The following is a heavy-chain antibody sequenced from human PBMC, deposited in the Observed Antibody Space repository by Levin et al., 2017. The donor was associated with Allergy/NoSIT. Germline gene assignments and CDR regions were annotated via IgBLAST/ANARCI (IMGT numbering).Heavy chain of an antibody. CDR1: GGSISSSSYY. V-gene: IGHV4-39*01. CDR3: ARHARGYCSRASGQTDY. D-gene: IGHD2-2*01. Sequence: SETLSLICTVSGGSISSSSYYWGWIRQPPGKGLEWIGSIYYSGSTYYNSSLKSRVTISVDTSKNQFSLKLSSVTAADTSLYYCARHARGYCSRASGQTDYWGQGTLVTVSS. CDR2: IYYSGST. J-gene: IGHJ4*02.